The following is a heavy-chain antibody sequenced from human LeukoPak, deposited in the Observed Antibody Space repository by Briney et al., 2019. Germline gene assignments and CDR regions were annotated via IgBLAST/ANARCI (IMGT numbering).Heavy chain of an antibody. D-gene: IGHD3-16*02. CDR1: GGSISSSNW. J-gene: IGHJ5*02. Sequence: TSGTLSLTCAVSGGSISSSNWWSWVRQPPGKGLEWIGEIYHSGSTNYNPSLKSRVTISVDKSKNQFSLKLSSVTAADTAVYYCARVDYVWGSYREVFWFDPWGQGTLVTVSS. CDR3: ARVDYVWGSYREVFWFDP. V-gene: IGHV4-4*02. CDR2: IYHSGST.